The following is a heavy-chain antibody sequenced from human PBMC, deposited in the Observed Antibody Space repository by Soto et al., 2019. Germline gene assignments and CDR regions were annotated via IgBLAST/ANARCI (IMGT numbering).Heavy chain of an antibody. V-gene: IGHV3-9*01. CDR2: ISWNSGSI. J-gene: IGHJ3*02. CDR1: GFTFDDYA. Sequence: GGSLRLSCAASGFTFDDYAMHWVRQAPGKGLEWVSGISWNSGSIGYADSVKGRFTISRDNAKNSLYLQMNSLRAEDTALYYCASALYSGPDAFDIWGQGTMVTVSS. D-gene: IGHD2-21*01. CDR3: ASALYSGPDAFDI.